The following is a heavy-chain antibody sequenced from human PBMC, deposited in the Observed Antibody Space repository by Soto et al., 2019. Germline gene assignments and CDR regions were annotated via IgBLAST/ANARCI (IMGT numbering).Heavy chain of an antibody. D-gene: IGHD6-6*01. CDR2: ISYDGSNK. J-gene: IGHJ4*02. CDR1: GFTFSSYA. Sequence: GGSLRLSCAASGFTFSSYAMHWVRQAPGKGLEWVAVISYDGSNKYYADSVKGRFTTSRDNSKNTLYLQMNSLRAEDTAVYYCARDLSSGQLGDLDYWGQGTLVTVSS. V-gene: IGHV3-30-3*01. CDR3: ARDLSSGQLGDLDY.